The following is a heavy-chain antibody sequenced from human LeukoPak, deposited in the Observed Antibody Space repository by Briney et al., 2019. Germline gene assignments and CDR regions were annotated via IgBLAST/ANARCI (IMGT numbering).Heavy chain of an antibody. CDR1: GGSFSGYY. Sequence: PSETLSLTCAVYGGSFSGYYWSWIRQPPGKGLEWIGEINHSGSTNYNPSLKSRVTISVDTSKNQFSLKLSSVTAADTAVYYCARGGRDYGSGSYCYWGQGTLVTVAS. V-gene: IGHV4-34*01. CDR2: INHSGST. J-gene: IGHJ4*02. CDR3: ARGGRDYGSGSYCY. D-gene: IGHD3-10*01.